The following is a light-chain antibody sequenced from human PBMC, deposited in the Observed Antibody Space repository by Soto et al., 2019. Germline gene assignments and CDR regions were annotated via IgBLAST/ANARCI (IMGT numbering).Light chain of an antibody. J-gene: IGLJ1*01. CDR2: DVY. Sequence: QSALTQPRSVSGSPGQSVAISCTGTSSDVGGYNYVSWYQQHPGKVPKLIIFDVYKRPSGVPDRFSGSKSGSTASLTISGLQADDEADYYCCLYAGGFYVVGTGTKLTVL. CDR1: SSDVGGYNY. V-gene: IGLV2-11*01. CDR3: CLYAGGFYV.